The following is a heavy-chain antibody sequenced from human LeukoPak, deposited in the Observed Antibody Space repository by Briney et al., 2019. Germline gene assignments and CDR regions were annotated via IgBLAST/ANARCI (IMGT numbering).Heavy chain of an antibody. CDR1: GYTFTSYG. CDR3: ARDRGVVAANGMDV. V-gene: IGHV1-18*01. D-gene: IGHD2-15*01. CDR2: ISAYNGNT. Sequence: GASVKVSCKASGYTFTSYGISWVRQALGQGLEWMGWISAYNGNTNYAQKLQGRVTMTTDTSTSTAYMELRSLRSDDTAVYYCARDRGVVAANGMDVWGQGTTVTVSS. J-gene: IGHJ6*02.